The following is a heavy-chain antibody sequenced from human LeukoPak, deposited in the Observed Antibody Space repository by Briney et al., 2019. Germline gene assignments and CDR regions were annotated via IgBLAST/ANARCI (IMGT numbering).Heavy chain of an antibody. J-gene: IGHJ4*02. V-gene: IGHV3-48*03. CDR3: ARDERGGYCSSTSCSPFDY. CDR1: GFTFSSYE. D-gene: IGHD2-2*01. CDR2: ISSSGSTI. Sequence: GGSLRLSCAASGFTFSSYEMNWVRRAPGKGLEWVSYISSSGSTIYYADSVKGRFTISRDNAKNSLYLQMNSLRAEDTAVYYCARDERGGYCSSTSCSPFDYWGQGTLVTVSS.